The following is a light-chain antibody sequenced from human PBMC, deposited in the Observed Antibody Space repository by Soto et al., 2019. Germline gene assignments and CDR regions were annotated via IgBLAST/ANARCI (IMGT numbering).Light chain of an antibody. Sequence: EIVLTQSPGTLSVSPGERATLSCRASQTISSDSLAWYQQKPGQAPSLLIYGTSSRATGIPDRFSGSGSGTDFTLTISRLEPEGSAIYYCQQYRSWTFGQGTKVEIK. V-gene: IGKV3-20*01. CDR1: QTISSDS. CDR2: GTS. CDR3: QQYRSWT. J-gene: IGKJ1*01.